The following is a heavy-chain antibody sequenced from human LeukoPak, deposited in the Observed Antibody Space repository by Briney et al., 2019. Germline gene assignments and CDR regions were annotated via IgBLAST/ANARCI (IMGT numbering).Heavy chain of an antibody. CDR2: INHSGST. CDR3: AREGIQLWGFDY. CDR1: GGSFSGYY. D-gene: IGHD5-18*01. J-gene: IGHJ4*02. Sequence: PSETLSLTCAVYGGSFSGYYWSWIRQPPGKGLEWIGEINHSGSTNYNPSLKSRVTISVDTSKNQFSLKLSSVTAADTAVYYCAREGIQLWGFDYWGQGTLATVSS. V-gene: IGHV4-34*01.